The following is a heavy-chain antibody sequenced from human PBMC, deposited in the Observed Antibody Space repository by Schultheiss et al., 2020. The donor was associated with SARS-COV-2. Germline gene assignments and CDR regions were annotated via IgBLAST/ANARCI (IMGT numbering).Heavy chain of an antibody. CDR1: GGSISSSSYY. V-gene: IGHV4-39*07. CDR2: IYYSGST. D-gene: IGHD2-8*01. CDR3: ARDLSHCTNGVCYTGPFDY. Sequence: SETLSLTCTVSGGSISSSSYYWGWIRQPPGKGLEWIGSIYYSGSTNYNPSLKSRVTISVDTSKNQFSLKLSSVTAADTAVYYCARDLSHCTNGVCYTGPFDYWGQGTLVTVSS. J-gene: IGHJ4*02.